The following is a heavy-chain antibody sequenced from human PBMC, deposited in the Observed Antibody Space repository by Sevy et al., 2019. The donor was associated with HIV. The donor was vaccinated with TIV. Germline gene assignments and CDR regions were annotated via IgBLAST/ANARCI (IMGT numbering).Heavy chain of an antibody. CDR3: ARSLDCGGHCDVGFYYPLDV. D-gene: IGHD2-21*02. CDR2: TSGNSGAI. CDR1: GFIFSRYS. V-gene: IGHV3-48*02. Sequence: GGFLRLSCTVSGFIFSRYSMNWVRQAPGKGLEWVSYTSGNSGAIYYPDSVKGRFTVSRDNANNALFLQMSSLKDDDTAVYYSARSLDCGGHCDVGFYYPLDVWGQGTTVTVSS. J-gene: IGHJ6*02.